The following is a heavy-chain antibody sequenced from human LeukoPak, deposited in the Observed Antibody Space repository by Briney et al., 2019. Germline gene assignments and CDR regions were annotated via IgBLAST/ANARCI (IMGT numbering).Heavy chain of an antibody. J-gene: IGHJ4*02. CDR1: GFIFSTYA. CDR3: VKALLPNIGVVAAGRPFDS. V-gene: IGHV3-23*01. Sequence: PGGSLRLSCAASGFIFSTYAINWVRQAPGKGLEWVSLISSSGAYTFYADSVKGRFTISRDNSKNTLYLQMNSLRAEDTAVYHCVKALLPNIGVVAAGRPFDSWGQGTLVTVSS. CDR2: ISSSGAYT. D-gene: IGHD2-15*01.